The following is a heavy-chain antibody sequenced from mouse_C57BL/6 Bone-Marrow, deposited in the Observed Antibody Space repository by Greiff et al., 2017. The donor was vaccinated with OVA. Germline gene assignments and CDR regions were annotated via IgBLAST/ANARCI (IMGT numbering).Heavy chain of an antibody. CDR2: ISYNGST. CDR1: GYSITSDY. J-gene: IGHJ4*01. D-gene: IGHD1-2*01. CDR3: ARYHYGDLYYAMDY. Sequence: DVKLVESGPGLAKPSQTLSLTCSVTGYSITSDYWNWIRKFPGNKLEYMGYISYNGSTYYNPSLKSRISITRDTSKNQYYLQLNSVTTEDTATYYCARYHYGDLYYAMDYWGQGTSVTVSS. V-gene: IGHV3-8*01.